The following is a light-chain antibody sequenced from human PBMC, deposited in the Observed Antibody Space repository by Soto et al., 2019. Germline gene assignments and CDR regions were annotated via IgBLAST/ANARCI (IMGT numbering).Light chain of an antibody. CDR3: QQYNSYSWT. V-gene: IGKV1-5*01. CDR2: DAS. J-gene: IGKJ1*01. CDR1: QSVNSW. Sequence: IQMTQSKSSLSASVGDRFTITCRASQSVNSWLAWYHQRPVKAPKLLIYDASTLESGVPSRFSGSRSGTEFTLTISSLQPDDFATYYCQQYNSYSWTFGQGTQV.